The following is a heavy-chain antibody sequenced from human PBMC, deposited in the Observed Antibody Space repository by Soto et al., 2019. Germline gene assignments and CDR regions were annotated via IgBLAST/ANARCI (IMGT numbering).Heavy chain of an antibody. CDR1: GFIFSSYA. D-gene: IGHD6-13*01. CDR2: ISGNGGST. CDR3: AKREKYSSSWALDY. V-gene: IGHV3-23*01. Sequence: VQLLESGGNLVQPGGSLRLSCAASGFIFSSYAMSWVRQAPGKGLEWVSFISGNGGSTYYAESVKGRFTISRDNSKNTLYLQMNSLRAEDTAVYYCAKREKYSSSWALDYWGQGTLVTVSS. J-gene: IGHJ4*02.